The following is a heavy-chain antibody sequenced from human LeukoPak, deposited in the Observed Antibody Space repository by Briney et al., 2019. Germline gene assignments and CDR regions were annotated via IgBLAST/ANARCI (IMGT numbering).Heavy chain of an antibody. D-gene: IGHD3-22*01. CDR3: ARDFGFSPSSGYSFDY. V-gene: IGHV3-33*01. CDR2: IWYDGSNR. CDR1: GFTFSRYG. Sequence: GGSLRLACAASGFTFSRYGMHWVRQAPGKGLEWVAVIWYDGSNRQYVDSVKGRFTISRDNSKNTPYLQMNSLRADDTAVYYCARDFGFSPSSGYSFDYWGQGTLVTVSS. J-gene: IGHJ4*02.